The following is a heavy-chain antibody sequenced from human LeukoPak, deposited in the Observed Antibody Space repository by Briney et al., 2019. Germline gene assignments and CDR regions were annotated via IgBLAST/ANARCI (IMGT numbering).Heavy chain of an antibody. J-gene: IGHJ4*02. V-gene: IGHV4-31*03. Sequence: KSSETLSLTCTVSGGSISSGGYYWSWIRQHPGKGLEWIGYIYYSGSTYYNPSLKSRVTISVDTSKNQFSLKLSSVTAADTAEYYCANSANYGGNSGYFDYWGQGTLVTVSS. CDR3: ANSANYGGNSGYFDY. CDR1: GGSISSGGYY. CDR2: IYYSGST. D-gene: IGHD4-23*01.